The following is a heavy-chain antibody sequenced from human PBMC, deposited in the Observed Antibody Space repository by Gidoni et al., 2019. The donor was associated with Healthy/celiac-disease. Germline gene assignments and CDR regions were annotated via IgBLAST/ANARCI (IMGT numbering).Heavy chain of an antibody. CDR2: IWYDGSNK. CDR3: ARSRQWLQLWFLDY. D-gene: IGHD5-18*01. Sequence: QVQLVESGGGVVQPGRSLRLSCAASGFTFSSYGMHWVRQAPGKGLEWVAVIWYDGSNKYYADSVKGRFTISRDNSKNTLYLQMNSLRAEDTAVYYCARSRQWLQLWFLDYWGQGTLVTVSS. J-gene: IGHJ4*02. CDR1: GFTFSSYG. V-gene: IGHV3-33*01.